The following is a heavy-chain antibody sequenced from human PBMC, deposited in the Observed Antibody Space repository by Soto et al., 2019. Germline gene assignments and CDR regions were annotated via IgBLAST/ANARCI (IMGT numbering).Heavy chain of an antibody. CDR1: GYTFTSYA. D-gene: IGHD2-21*02. V-gene: IGHV1-18*01. CDR3: ARDTDCGGDCSPRGLDY. CDR2: ISAYNGNT. Sequence: QVQLVQSGAEVKKPGASVKVSCKASGYTFTSYAISWVRPAPGQGLEWMGWISAYNGNTNYAQKLQARVTMTTDTSTSTAYMELRSLRSDDTGVYYCARDTDCGGDCSPRGLDYWGQGTLVTVSS. J-gene: IGHJ4*02.